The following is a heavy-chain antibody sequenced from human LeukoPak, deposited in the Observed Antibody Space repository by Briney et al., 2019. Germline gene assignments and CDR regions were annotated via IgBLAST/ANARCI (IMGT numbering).Heavy chain of an antibody. CDR1: GGSVSDYY. D-gene: IGHD6-6*01. CDR3: VRGLVKKLVRRQIYSYMDV. V-gene: IGHV4-34*01. Sequence: PSETLSLTCGISGGSVSDYYWSWIRQTPGEGLEWIGEINQSGSPNYNPSLKSRVAIYVDTSSNQFSLNVTSVTAADTAVYYCVRGLVKKLVRRQIYSYMDVWGKGTTVIVSS. CDR2: INQSGSP. J-gene: IGHJ6*03.